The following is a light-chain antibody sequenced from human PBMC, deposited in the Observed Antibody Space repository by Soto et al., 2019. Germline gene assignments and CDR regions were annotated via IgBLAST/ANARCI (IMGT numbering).Light chain of an antibody. Sequence: QSVLTQPASVCGSPGQSITMSCTGTSSDVGGYDYVSWYQLHPGKAPKLMVFEVSNRPSGVSYRFSGSKSGNTAYLTISGLQAVDEADYYCSSYTGSSSIYVFGTGTKVTVL. J-gene: IGLJ1*01. CDR2: EVS. V-gene: IGLV2-14*01. CDR3: SSYTGSSSIYV. CDR1: SSDVGGYDY.